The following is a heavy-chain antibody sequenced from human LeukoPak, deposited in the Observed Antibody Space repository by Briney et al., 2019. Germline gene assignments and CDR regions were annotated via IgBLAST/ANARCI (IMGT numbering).Heavy chain of an antibody. CDR2: IYYSGST. CDR1: GGSISSYY. CDR3: ARGVSSGSDY. J-gene: IGHJ4*02. V-gene: IGHV4-59*08. D-gene: IGHD3-10*01. Sequence: PSETLSLTCTVSGGSISSYYWSWVRQPPGKGLEWIGYIYYSGSTNYNPSLKSRVTISVGTSKNQFSLKLSSVTAADTAVYYCARGVSSGSDYWGQGTLVTVSS.